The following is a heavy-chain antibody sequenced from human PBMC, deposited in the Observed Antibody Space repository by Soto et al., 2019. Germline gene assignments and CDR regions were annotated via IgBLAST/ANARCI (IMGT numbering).Heavy chain of an antibody. CDR2: IYWDDDK. CDR1: GFSLSTSGVG. J-gene: IGHJ4*02. V-gene: IGHV2-5*02. Sequence: SGPTLVNPTQTLTLTCTFSGFSLSTSGVGVGWIRQPPGKALEWLALIYWDDDKRYSPSLKSRLTITKDTSKNQVVLTMTNMDPVDTATYYCAHNQAHDFWSGYYSETGNLFDYWGQGTLVTVSS. CDR3: AHNQAHDFWSGYYSETGNLFDY. D-gene: IGHD3-3*01.